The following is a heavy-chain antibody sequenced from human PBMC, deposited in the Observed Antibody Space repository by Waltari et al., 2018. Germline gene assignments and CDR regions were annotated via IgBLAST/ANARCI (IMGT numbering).Heavy chain of an antibody. CDR1: GGSISSSSYY. J-gene: IGHJ4*02. V-gene: IGHV4-39*01. CDR3: ARIPVAGTSFDN. D-gene: IGHD6-19*01. CDR2: MYYSGNS. Sequence: QLQLQESGPGLVKPSETLSLTCTVSGGSISSSSYYWGWIRQPPGKGLEWIGSMYYSGNSYYNPSLKSRVTISVDTPNNQFSLKLSSVTAADTAVYYCARIPVAGTSFDNWGQGILATVSS.